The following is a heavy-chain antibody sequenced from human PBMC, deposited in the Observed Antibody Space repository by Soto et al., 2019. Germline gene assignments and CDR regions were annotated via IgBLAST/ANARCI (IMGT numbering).Heavy chain of an antibody. J-gene: IGHJ4*02. CDR1: GFTFSHAW. D-gene: IGHD6-19*01. Sequence: LLVESGGGFVQPGGSLRLSCVASGFTFSHAWIDWVRQAPGKGLEWVGRIKSISDGETTNYAASVAGRFTISRDDSKNTLFLHVNSLKTEDTGVYYCTRRIAVAGTYYFDYWGQGTLVTVSS. CDR2: IKSISDGETT. V-gene: IGHV3-15*07. CDR3: TRRIAVAGTYYFDY.